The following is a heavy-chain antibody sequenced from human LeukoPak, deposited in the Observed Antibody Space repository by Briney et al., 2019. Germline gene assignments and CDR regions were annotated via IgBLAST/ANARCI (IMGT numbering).Heavy chain of an antibody. CDR2: IIPILGIA. CDR1: GGTFSSYA. Sequence: GASVKVSCKASGGTFSSYAISWVRQAPGQGLEWMGRIIPILGIANYAQKFQGRVTITADKSTSTAYMELSSLRSEDTAVYYCARPIACLGYCSGGSLAYWGQGTLVTVSS. V-gene: IGHV1-69*04. D-gene: IGHD2-15*01. J-gene: IGHJ4*02. CDR3: ARPIACLGYCSGGSLAY.